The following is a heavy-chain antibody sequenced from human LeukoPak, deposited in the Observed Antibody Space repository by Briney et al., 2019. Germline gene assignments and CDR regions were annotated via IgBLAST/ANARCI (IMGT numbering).Heavy chain of an antibody. J-gene: IGHJ5*02. V-gene: IGHV3-20*04. CDR2: INWNGGST. CDR3: ARGGRWLDP. CDR1: GFTFDDYG. Sequence: PGGSLRLSCAASGFTFDDYGMSWVRQAPGKGLEWVSGINWNGGSTGYADSVKGRFTISRDNAKNSLFLQMNSLGVEDTAVYFCARGGRWLDPWGQGTMVIVSS.